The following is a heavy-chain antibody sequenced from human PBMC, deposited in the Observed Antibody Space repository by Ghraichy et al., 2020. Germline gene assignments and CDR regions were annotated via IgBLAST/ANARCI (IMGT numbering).Heavy chain of an antibody. CDR3: ARDQNSDRSGYYGF. CDR1: GFTFSTYG. V-gene: IGHV3-33*01. D-gene: IGHD3-22*01. J-gene: IGHJ4*02. Sequence: GGSLRLSCAASGFTFSTYGMHWVRQAPGKGLEWVAVIWYDGSNKYYADSVKGRFTISRDNSKNTLYLQMNSLRAEDTAVYYCARDQNSDRSGYYGFWGQGTLVTVSS. CDR2: IWYDGSNK.